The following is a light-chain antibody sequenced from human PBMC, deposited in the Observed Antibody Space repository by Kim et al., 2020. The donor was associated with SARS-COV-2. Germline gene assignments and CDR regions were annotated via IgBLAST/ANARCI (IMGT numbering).Light chain of an antibody. V-gene: IGLV3-1*01. CDR1: KLGDKY. J-gene: IGLJ3*02. Sequence: SYELTRPPSVSVSPGQTASITCSGDKLGDKYACWYQQKPGQSPVLVIYQDSKRPSGIPERFSGSNSGNTATLTISGTQAMDEADYYCQAWDSSTAWRVFGGGTQLTVL. CDR2: QDS. CDR3: QAWDSSTAWRV.